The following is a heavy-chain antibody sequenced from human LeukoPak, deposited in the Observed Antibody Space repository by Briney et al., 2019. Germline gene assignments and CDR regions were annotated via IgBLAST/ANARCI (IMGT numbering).Heavy chain of an antibody. CDR3: AKETRGAFDI. J-gene: IGHJ3*02. CDR2: ISWNSGSI. V-gene: IGHV3-9*01. D-gene: IGHD1-14*01. CDR1: GFTFDDYA. Sequence: GRSLRLSCAASGFTFDDYAMHWVRHAPGKGLEWVSGISWNSGSIGYADSVKGRFTISRDNAKNSLYLQMNSLRAEDTALYYCAKETRGAFDIWGQGTMVTVSS.